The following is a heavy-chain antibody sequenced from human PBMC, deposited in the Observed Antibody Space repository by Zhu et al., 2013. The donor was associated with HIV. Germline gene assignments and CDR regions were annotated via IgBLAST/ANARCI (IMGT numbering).Heavy chain of an antibody. CDR1: GYTSTGYY. CDR3: ARLGNRLLWFGELFF. J-gene: IGHJ4*02. CDR2: INPNSGGT. V-gene: IGHV1-2*02. D-gene: IGHD3-10*01. Sequence: QVQLVQSGAEVKKPGASVKVXCKASGYTSTGYYMHWVRQAPGQGLEWMGWINPNSGGTNYAQKFQGRVTMTRDTSISTAYMELSRLRSDDTAVYYCARLGNRLLWFGELFFWGQGTLVTVSS.